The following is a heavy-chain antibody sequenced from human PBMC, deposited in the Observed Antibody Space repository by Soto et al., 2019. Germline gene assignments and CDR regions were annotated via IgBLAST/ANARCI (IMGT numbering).Heavy chain of an antibody. V-gene: IGHV3-53*01. D-gene: IGHD2-2*02. J-gene: IGHJ6*02. CDR1: GFTVSSNY. CDR2: IYSGGST. Sequence: GGSLRLSCAASGFTVSSNYMSWVRQARGKGLEWVSVIYSGGSTYYADSVKGRFTISRENAKNSVYLQMNDLRAGDSAVYYCARAYTGRLPRRADYYYAMDVWGQGTTVTVS. CDR3: ARAYTGRLPRRADYYYAMDV.